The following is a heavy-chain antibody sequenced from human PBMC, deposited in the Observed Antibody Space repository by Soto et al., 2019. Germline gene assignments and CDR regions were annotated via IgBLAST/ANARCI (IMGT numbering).Heavy chain of an antibody. CDR1: GGTFSSYA. CDR3: ARDQQQLVPFAWFDP. CDR2: IIPIFGTA. D-gene: IGHD6-13*01. V-gene: IGHV1-69*12. J-gene: IGHJ5*02. Sequence: QVQLVQSGAEVKKPGSSVKVSCKASGGTFSSYAISWVRQAPGQGLEWMGGIIPIFGTANYAQKFQGRVTITADESESTAYMERSSLRSEDTAVYYCARDQQQLVPFAWFDPWGQGTLVTVSS.